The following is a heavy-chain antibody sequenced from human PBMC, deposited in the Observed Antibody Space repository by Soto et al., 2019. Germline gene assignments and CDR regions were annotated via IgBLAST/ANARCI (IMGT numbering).Heavy chain of an antibody. CDR2: IYYSGSA. CDR1: DASISTATFY. J-gene: IGHJ4*02. Sequence: QVQLQQSGPGLVKPSQTLSLTCTVSDASISTATFYWIRQLPGEALEWIGYIYYSGSAYYNSSLRSRATLSLDTSKTELSPTLTSLTAADTAVYYCARGEAGVAGRLDYWGRGTLVTVSS. D-gene: IGHD6-19*01. V-gene: IGHV4-31*03. CDR3: ARGEAGVAGRLDY.